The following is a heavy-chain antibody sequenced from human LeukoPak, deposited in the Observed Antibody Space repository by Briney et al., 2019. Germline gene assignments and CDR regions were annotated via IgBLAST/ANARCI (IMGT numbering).Heavy chain of an antibody. CDR1: GGSISSYY. CDR2: IYYSGST. D-gene: IGHD6-13*01. V-gene: IGHV4-59*01. CDR3: RIAAAGTAPYYFDY. J-gene: IGHJ4*02. Sequence: PSETLFLTCTVSGGSISSYYWSWIRQPPGKGLEWIGYIYYSGSTNYNPSLKSRVTISVDTSKNQFSLKLSSVTAADTAVYYCRIAAAGTAPYYFDYWGQGTLVTVSS.